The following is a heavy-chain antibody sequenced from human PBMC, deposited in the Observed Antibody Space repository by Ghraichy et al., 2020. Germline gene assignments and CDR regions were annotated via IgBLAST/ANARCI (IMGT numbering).Heavy chain of an antibody. CDR3: VRADGSGSFYY. CDR1: GFNLGVYT. V-gene: IGHV3-21*01. J-gene: IGHJ4*02. Sequence: GGSLRLSCATSGFNLGVYTMNWLRWAPSKGLEWVASISSDSFYIYYADSVRGRFTISRDNAMKSIYLQMNSLRVEDTAMYFCVRADGSGSFYYWGQGTLVTVSP. CDR2: ISSDSFYI. D-gene: IGHD3-10*01.